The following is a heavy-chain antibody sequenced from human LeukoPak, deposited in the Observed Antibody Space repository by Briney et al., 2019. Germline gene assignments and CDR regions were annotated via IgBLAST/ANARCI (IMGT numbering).Heavy chain of an antibody. CDR1: GYTFTGYY. V-gene: IGHV1-2*04. Sequence: RVASVKVSCTASGYTFTGYYMHWVRQAPGQGLEWMGWINPNSGGTNYAQKFQGWVTMTRDTSISTAYMELSRLRSDDTAVYYCARAHYYGSGSYYPRGAFDIWGQGTMVTVSS. D-gene: IGHD3-10*01. J-gene: IGHJ3*02. CDR3: ARAHYYGSGSYYPRGAFDI. CDR2: INPNSGGT.